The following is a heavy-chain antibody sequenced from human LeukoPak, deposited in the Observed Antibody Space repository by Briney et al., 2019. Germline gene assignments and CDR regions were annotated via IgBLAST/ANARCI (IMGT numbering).Heavy chain of an antibody. D-gene: IGHD1-26*01. Sequence: PSETLSLTCTVSGGSISSYYWSWIRQPPGKGLEWIGYIYYSGSTNYNPSLKSRVTISVDTSKNQFSLKLSSVTAADTAVYYCARWELLLGAFDIWGQGAMVTVSS. V-gene: IGHV4-59*01. CDR1: GGSISSYY. CDR2: IYYSGST. J-gene: IGHJ3*02. CDR3: ARWELLLGAFDI.